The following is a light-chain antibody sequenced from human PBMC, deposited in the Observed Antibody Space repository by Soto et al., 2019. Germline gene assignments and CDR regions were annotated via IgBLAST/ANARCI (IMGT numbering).Light chain of an antibody. J-gene: IGLJ2*01. Sequence: QLVLTQSPSASASLGASVKLTCTLSSGHITYAIAWHQQQPGKGPRYLMKLNSDGSHTKGDGIPDRFSGSSSGAERHLTISSLQSEDEADYYCQTWGTVIKVFGGGTKLTVL. CDR3: QTWGTVIKV. V-gene: IGLV4-69*02. CDR2: LNSDGSH. CDR1: SGHITYA.